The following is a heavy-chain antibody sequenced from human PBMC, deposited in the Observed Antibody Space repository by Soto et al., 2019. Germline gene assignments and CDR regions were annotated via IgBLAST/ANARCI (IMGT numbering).Heavy chain of an antibody. CDR2: IIPIFGTA. J-gene: IGHJ4*02. CDR1: GCTFSSYA. D-gene: IGHD6-19*01. CDR3: ARDLNAAVAHV. Sequence: SVKVSCKASGCTFSSYAISWVRQAPGQGLEWMGGIIPIFGTANYAQKFQGRVTITADESTSTAYMELSRLRSDDTAVYYCARDLNAAVAHVWGQGTLVTVSS. V-gene: IGHV1-69*13.